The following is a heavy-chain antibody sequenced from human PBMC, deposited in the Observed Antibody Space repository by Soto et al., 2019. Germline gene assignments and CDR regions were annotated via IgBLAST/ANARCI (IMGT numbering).Heavy chain of an antibody. D-gene: IGHD3-10*01. J-gene: IGHJ3*02. CDR3: ARTGVLWFGDRAFDI. CDR1: GGSISSYY. CDR2: IYYSGST. Sequence: SETLSLTCTVSGGSISSYYWSWIRQPPGKGLEWIGYIYYSGSTNYNPSLKSLVTLSVDTSKNQLSLKLSSVTAADTAVYYCARTGVLWFGDRAFDIWGQGTMVTVS. V-gene: IGHV4-59*01.